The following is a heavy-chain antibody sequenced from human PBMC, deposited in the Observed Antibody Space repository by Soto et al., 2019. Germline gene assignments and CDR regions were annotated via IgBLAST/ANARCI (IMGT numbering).Heavy chain of an antibody. Sequence: QVQLQQWGAGLLKPSETLSLTCAVYGGSFSGYYWSWIRQPPGKGLEWIGEINHSGSTNYNPSLKSRVTISVDTSKNQFSLKLSSVTAADTAVYSCARGYRGSMVRGVMAFDPWGQGTLVTVSS. J-gene: IGHJ5*02. D-gene: IGHD3-10*01. CDR3: ARGYRGSMVRGVMAFDP. V-gene: IGHV4-34*01. CDR1: GGSFSGYY. CDR2: INHSGST.